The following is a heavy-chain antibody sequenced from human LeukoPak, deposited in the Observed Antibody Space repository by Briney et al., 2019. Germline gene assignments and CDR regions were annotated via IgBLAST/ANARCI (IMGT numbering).Heavy chain of an antibody. CDR3: ARPSTNRIYGGSYGYDAFDI. J-gene: IGHJ3*02. CDR1: GYSFTSYW. V-gene: IGHV5-51*01. D-gene: IGHD1-26*01. Sequence: GESLKISCKGSGYSFTSYWIGWVRQMPGKGLEWVGIIYPGDSDTRYSPSFQGQVTISADKSISTAYLQWSSLKASDTAMYYCARPSTNRIYGGSYGYDAFDIWGQGTMVTVSS. CDR2: IYPGDSDT.